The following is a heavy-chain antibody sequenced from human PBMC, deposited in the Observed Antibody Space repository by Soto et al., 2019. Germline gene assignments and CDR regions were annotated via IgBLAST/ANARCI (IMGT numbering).Heavy chain of an antibody. J-gene: IGHJ6*02. CDR2: INPNSGGT. CDR1: GYTFTSYA. D-gene: IGHD3-10*01. Sequence: GASVKVSCTASGYTFTSYAMHWVRQAPGQGLEWMGWINPNSGGTNYAQKFQGWVTMTRDTSISTAYMELSRLRSDDTAVYYCARGFSGSYYWSPLRYYYGMDVWGQGTTVTVSS. V-gene: IGHV1-2*04. CDR3: ARGFSGSYYWSPLRYYYGMDV.